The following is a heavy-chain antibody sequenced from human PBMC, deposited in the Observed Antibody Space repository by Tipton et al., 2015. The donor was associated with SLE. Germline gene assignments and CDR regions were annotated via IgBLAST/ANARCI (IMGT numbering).Heavy chain of an antibody. J-gene: IGHJ6*03. CDR2: SGGAGSPT. V-gene: IGHV3-23*03. CDR3: TRDARYYYSYMDA. Sequence: SLRLSCAASGFTFSSFALTWVRQAPGKGLEWVSTSGGAGSPTYYAVSVKGRFTTSRDMSSNTLFLQMNSLRAGDTAVYYCTRDARYYYSYMDAWGKGTTVTVSS. CDR1: GFTFSSFA.